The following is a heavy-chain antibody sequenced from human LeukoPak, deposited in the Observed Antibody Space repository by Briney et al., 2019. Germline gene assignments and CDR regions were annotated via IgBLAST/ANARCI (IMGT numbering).Heavy chain of an antibody. J-gene: IGHJ5*02. CDR3: AAGYCSGGSCYQA. V-gene: IGHV4-34*01. CDR1: GGSFSGYY. Sequence: SETLSLTCAVYGGSFSGYYWSWIRQPPGKGLEWIGEINHSGSTNYNPSLKSRVTISVDTSKNQFSLKLSSVTAADTAVYYCAAGYCSGGSCYQAWGQGTLVTVS. D-gene: IGHD2-15*01. CDR2: INHSGST.